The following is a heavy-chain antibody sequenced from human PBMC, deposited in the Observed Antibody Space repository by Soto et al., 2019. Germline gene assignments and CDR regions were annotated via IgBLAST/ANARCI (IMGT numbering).Heavy chain of an antibody. CDR1: GFSFSRYG. J-gene: IGHJ3*01. D-gene: IGHD3-22*01. V-gene: IGHV3-30*18. CDR3: SKAMIGSYDSDAFGG. CDR2: ISYDESTT. Sequence: QPGGSLRLSCAASGFSFSRYGIHWVRQAPGKGLEWVAVISYDESTTFYADSVKGRFTISRDNSKNTLFLQMNSLRPEDTAVYYCSKAMIGSYDSDAFGGWGQGTMVTVSS.